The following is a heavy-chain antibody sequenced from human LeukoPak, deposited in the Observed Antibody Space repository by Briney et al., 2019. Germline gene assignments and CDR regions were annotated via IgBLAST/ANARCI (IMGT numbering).Heavy chain of an antibody. CDR2: ISGSGGST. Sequence: GGSLRLSCAASGFTFSTYAMSWVRQAPGKGLEWVSAISGSGGSTYYADSVKGRFTISRDNSKNTLYLQMNSLRAEDTAVYYCAKTLRLPQYNWFDPWGQGTLVTVSS. CDR1: GFTFSTYA. J-gene: IGHJ5*02. D-gene: IGHD5/OR15-5a*01. V-gene: IGHV3-23*01. CDR3: AKTLRLPQYNWFDP.